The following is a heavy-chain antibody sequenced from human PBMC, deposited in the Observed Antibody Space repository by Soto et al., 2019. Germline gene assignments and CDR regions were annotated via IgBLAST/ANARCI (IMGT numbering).Heavy chain of an antibody. CDR3: AREGYYSGSESYSPPPYYGMDV. D-gene: IGHD3-10*01. CDR1: GYRFTTYG. V-gene: IGHV1-18*01. J-gene: IGHJ6*02. CDR2: ISDYNGNT. Sequence: GASVKVSCKASGYRFTTYGISWVRQAPGQGLEWMGWISDYNGNTNYEKKFQGRVTMTTDTSTRTAFMELKSLRSDDTAVYYCAREGYYSGSESYSPPPYYGMDVWGQGTPVTVSS.